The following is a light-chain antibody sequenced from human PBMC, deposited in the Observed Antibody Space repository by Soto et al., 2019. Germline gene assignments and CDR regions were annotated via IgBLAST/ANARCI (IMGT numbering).Light chain of an antibody. CDR1: QSVSSN. V-gene: IGKV3-15*01. CDR2: DAS. J-gene: IGKJ3*01. Sequence: EIVMTQSPATLSVSPGERATLSCRASQSVSSNLAWYQQKPGQAPRLLIYDASTRATGIPARFSGSGSGTEFTLTISSLQSEDFAVYYCQQYNNWPPITFAPGTKVDIK. CDR3: QQYNNWPPIT.